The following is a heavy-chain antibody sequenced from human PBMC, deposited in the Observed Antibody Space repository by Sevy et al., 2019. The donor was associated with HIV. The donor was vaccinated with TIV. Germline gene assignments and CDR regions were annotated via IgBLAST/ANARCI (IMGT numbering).Heavy chain of an antibody. D-gene: IGHD3-10*01. Sequence: GGSLRLSCAASGFTFSSYAMHCVRQAPGKGLEWVAVISYDGSNKYYADSVKGRFTISRDNSKNTLYLQMNSLRAEDTAVYYCAREEVLLWFGELPPWYFDYWGQGTLVTVSS. CDR2: ISYDGSNK. CDR1: GFTFSSYA. CDR3: AREEVLLWFGELPPWYFDY. V-gene: IGHV3-30-3*01. J-gene: IGHJ4*02.